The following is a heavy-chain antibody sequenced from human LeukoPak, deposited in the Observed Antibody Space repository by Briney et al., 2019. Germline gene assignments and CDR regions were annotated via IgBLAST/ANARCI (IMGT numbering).Heavy chain of an antibody. D-gene: IGHD6-13*01. CDR3: AKDEILQQLVSLLFDY. Sequence: GGSLRLSCAASGFTFSSYAMSWVRQAPGKGLEWVSAISGSGGSTYYADSVKGRFTISRDNSKNTLYLQMNSLRAEDTAVYYCAKDEILQQLVSLLFDYWGQGTLVTVSS. V-gene: IGHV3-23*01. J-gene: IGHJ4*02. CDR1: GFTFSSYA. CDR2: ISGSGGST.